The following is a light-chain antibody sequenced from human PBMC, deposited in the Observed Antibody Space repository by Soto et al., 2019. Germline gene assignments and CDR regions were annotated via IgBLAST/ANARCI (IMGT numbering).Light chain of an antibody. CDR3: QQYVTSPWA. CDR1: QSVSSSF. CDR2: GAS. V-gene: IGKV3-20*01. J-gene: IGKJ1*01. Sequence: IVLTQSPGTLSLSPGERATLSCRASQSVSSSFLAWYQQKPGQAPRLLIYGASTRATGIPDRFSGSGSGTDFTVTISRLEPEDFAVYYWQQYVTSPWAFGQGTKVAIE.